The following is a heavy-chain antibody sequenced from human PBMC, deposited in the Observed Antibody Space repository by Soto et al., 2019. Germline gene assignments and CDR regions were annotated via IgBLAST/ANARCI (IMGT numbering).Heavy chain of an antibody. V-gene: IGHV1-69*12. CDR1: GGTFSSYT. Sequence: QVQLVQSGAEVKKPGSSVTVSCKASGGTFSSYTISWVRQAPGQGLEWMGGIIPIFGTANYAQKFQGRGTITADESTNTAYMELSSLRSEDTAVYYCARGNHRWLQLWYFDLWGRGTLVTVSS. CDR2: IIPIFGTA. D-gene: IGHD5-12*01. CDR3: ARGNHRWLQLWYFDL. J-gene: IGHJ2*01.